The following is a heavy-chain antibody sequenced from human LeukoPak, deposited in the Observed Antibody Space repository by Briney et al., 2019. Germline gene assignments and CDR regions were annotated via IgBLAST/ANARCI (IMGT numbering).Heavy chain of an antibody. D-gene: IGHD4-17*01. CDR1: GFTFSSYW. V-gene: IGHV3-74*01. J-gene: IGHJ2*01. CDR2: INSDGSST. Sequence: GGSLRLSCAASGFTFSSYWMHWVRQAPGKGLVWVSRINSDGSSTSYAGSLKGRFTISRDNAKNTLYLQMNSLRAEDTAVYYCARGGKRDGDYVGYFDLWGRGTLVTVSS. CDR3: ARGGKRDGDYVGYFDL.